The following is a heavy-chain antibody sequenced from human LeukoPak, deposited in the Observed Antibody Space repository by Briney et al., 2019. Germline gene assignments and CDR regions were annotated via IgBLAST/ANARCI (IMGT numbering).Heavy chain of an antibody. CDR2: IHPSSGAR. D-gene: IGHD6-25*01. Sequence: ASVKVSCRASGDTLTVHNIHWMRQAPGQGLEWMGWIHPSSGARRYAQKFQGRVTMTRDTSISTAYMELSSLRSDDTAIYYCAVSVQAASIPAFDYWGQGALLTVSS. CDR3: AVSVQAASIPAFDY. CDR1: GDTLTVHN. V-gene: IGHV1-2*02. J-gene: IGHJ4*02.